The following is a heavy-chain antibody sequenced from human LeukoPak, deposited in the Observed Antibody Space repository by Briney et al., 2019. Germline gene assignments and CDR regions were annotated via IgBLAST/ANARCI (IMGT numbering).Heavy chain of an antibody. CDR3: ARGPLGYCSGSSCSFDY. J-gene: IGHJ4*02. Sequence: GGSLRLSCAPSEFTFSSYWMSWVRQAPGKGLEWVANIKQDGSEKYYVDSVKGRFTISRDNAKNSLYLQMNSLRAEDTAVYYCARGPLGYCSGSSCSFDYWGQGTLVTVSS. V-gene: IGHV3-7*01. CDR1: EFTFSSYW. D-gene: IGHD2-15*01. CDR2: IKQDGSEK.